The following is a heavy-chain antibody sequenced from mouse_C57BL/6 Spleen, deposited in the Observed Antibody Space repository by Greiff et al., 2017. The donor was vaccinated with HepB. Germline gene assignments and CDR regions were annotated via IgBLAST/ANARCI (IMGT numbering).Heavy chain of an antibody. Sequence: QVQLQQPGAELVKPGASVKLSCKASGYTFTSYWMHWVKQRPGQGLEWIGMIHPNSGSTNYNEKFKSKATLTVDKSSSTAYMQLSSLTSEDSAVYYCARRYYSNYGAMDYWGQGTTLTVSS. CDR3: ARRYYSNYGAMDY. J-gene: IGHJ2*01. CDR2: IHPNSGST. V-gene: IGHV1-64*01. D-gene: IGHD2-5*01. CDR1: GYTFTSYW.